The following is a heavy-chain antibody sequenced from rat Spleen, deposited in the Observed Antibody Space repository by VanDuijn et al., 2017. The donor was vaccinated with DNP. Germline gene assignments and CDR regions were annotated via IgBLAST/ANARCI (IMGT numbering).Heavy chain of an antibody. CDR2: INTDGGST. CDR1: GFTFSSYW. Sequence: EVQLVESGGGLVQPGRSLKLSCSASGFTFSSYWMYWIRQAPGKGLEWVASINTDGGSTYYPDSVRGRFTISRDNTKNTLYLQMDSLRSEDTATYYCATHRRRYGLFDFDYWGQGVMVTVSS. CDR3: ATHRRRYGLFDFDY. V-gene: IGHV5-58*01. J-gene: IGHJ2*01. D-gene: IGHD1-6*01.